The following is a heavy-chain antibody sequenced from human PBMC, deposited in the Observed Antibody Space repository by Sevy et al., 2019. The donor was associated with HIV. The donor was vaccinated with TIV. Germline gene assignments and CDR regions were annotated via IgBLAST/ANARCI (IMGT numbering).Heavy chain of an antibody. D-gene: IGHD5-12*01. CDR1: GYTFTSYG. J-gene: IGHJ5*02. Sequence: ASVKVSCKASGYTFTSYGISWVRQAPGQGLEWMGWISAYNGNTNYAQKLQGRVTMTTDTSTSTAYMELRSLRSDDTAVYYCARRGYSGYDYGDWFDPWGQRTMVTVSS. CDR3: ARRGYSGYDYGDWFDP. V-gene: IGHV1-18*01. CDR2: ISAYNGNT.